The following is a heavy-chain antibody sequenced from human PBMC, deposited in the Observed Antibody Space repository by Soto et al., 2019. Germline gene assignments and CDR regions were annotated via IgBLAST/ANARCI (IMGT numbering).Heavy chain of an antibody. D-gene: IGHD3-3*01. V-gene: IGHV3-23*01. Sequence: DVQPLESGGGLVQPGGSLRLSCAASGFSSSSYAMSWVRQAPGKGLEWVSTISGSDGKTFYADSVKGRFSISRDTSKNTLYLQMNSLRADDTAVYYCARWSYLDYWGQGTRVTVSS. CDR3: ARWSYLDY. CDR1: GFSSSSYA. CDR2: ISGSDGKT. J-gene: IGHJ4*02.